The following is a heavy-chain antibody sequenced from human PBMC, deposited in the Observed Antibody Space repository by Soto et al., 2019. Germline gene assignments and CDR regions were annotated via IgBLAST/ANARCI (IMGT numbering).Heavy chain of an antibody. CDR2: IYYSGST. J-gene: IGHJ4*02. Sequence: QVQLQESGPGLVKPSQTLSLTCTVSGGSISSGGYYWSWIRQHPGKGLEWIGYIYYSGSTYYNPSLKSRVTISVDTSKNQLPLKLSSVTAADTAVYYCAGGVANRGGAARPFDYWGQGTLVTVSS. V-gene: IGHV4-31*03. D-gene: IGHD6-6*01. CDR1: GGSISSGGYY. CDR3: AGGVANRGGAARPFDY.